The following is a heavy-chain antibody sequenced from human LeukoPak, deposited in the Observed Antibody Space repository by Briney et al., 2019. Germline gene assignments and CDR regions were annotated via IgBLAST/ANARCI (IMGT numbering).Heavy chain of an antibody. J-gene: IGHJ4*02. D-gene: IGHD3-16*01. CDR3: ATAFDHHFDY. Sequence: GGSLRLSCAASGFTVSSSYMSWVRQAPGKGLEWVSYIYNDGRTFYADSVKGPFTISRDSSKNTLYLQMNSLRAEDTAVYYCATAFDHHFDYWGQGTLVTVSS. CDR2: IYNDGRT. CDR1: GFTVSSSY. V-gene: IGHV3-53*01.